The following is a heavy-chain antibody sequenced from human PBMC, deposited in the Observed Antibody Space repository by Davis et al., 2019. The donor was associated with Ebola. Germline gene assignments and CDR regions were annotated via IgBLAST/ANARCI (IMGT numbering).Heavy chain of an antibody. Sequence: PSETLSLTCTVSGDSISSGGSFWSWIRQHPGKGLEWIGYIYYSGSTYYNPSLKTRVTISVDTSKNQFSLKLSSVTAADTAVYYCARESGATPRFDYWGQGTLVTVSS. CDR3: ARESGATPRFDY. CDR1: GDSISSGGSF. J-gene: IGHJ4*02. D-gene: IGHD1-26*01. CDR2: IYYSGST. V-gene: IGHV4-31*03.